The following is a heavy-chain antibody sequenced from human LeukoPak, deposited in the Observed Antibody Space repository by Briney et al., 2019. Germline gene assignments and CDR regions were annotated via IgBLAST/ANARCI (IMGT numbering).Heavy chain of an antibody. V-gene: IGHV4-61*01. D-gene: IGHD2-15*01. J-gene: IGHJ6*04. CDR1: GGSVSSGSYY. CDR2: IYYSGST. Sequence: KPSETLSLTCTVSGGSVSSGSYYWSWIRQPPGKGLEWIGYIYYSGSTNYNPSLKSRVTISVDTSKNQFSLKLSSVTAADTAVYYCARDSDCSGGSSYSDGYYYYYGMDVWGKGTTVTVSS. CDR3: ARDSDCSGGSSYSDGYYYYYGMDV.